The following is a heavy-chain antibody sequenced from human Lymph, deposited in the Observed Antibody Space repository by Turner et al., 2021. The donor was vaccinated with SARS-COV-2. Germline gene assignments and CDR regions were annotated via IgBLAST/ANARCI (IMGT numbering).Heavy chain of an antibody. V-gene: IGHV3-21*02. Sequence: EVQLVESGGGLVKPGGSLRISGGASGFTFSRYSMNWVRQAPGKGLEWVSFISGSISYIYYADSVKGRFTISRDNAKNSLYLQMNSLRAEDTAVYYCARGGRPPWQWLGLGNFDYWGQGTLVTVSS. J-gene: IGHJ4*02. CDR3: ARGGRPPWQWLGLGNFDY. D-gene: IGHD6-19*01. CDR2: ISGSISYI. CDR1: GFTFSRYS.